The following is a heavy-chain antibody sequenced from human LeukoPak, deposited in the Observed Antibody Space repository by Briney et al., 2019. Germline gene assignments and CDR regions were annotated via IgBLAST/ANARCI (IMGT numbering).Heavy chain of an antibody. Sequence: GASVKVSCKASGYTFTGYYMHWVRQAPGQGLEWMGWINPNNGNTNYAQKLQGRVTMTTDTSTSTAYMELRSLRSDDTAVYYCARGSSSGWHPLDYWGQGTLVTVSS. J-gene: IGHJ4*02. CDR2: INPNNGNT. CDR1: GYTFTGYY. CDR3: ARGSSSGWHPLDY. V-gene: IGHV1-18*04. D-gene: IGHD6-19*01.